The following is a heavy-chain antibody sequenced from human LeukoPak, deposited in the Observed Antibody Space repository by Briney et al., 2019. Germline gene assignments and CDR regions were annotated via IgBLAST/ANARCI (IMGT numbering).Heavy chain of an antibody. D-gene: IGHD3-9*01. CDR1: GFTFSDYN. CDR3: ARSIGLTGGGVDV. CDR2: ITNGGSTI. V-gene: IGHV3-11*01. J-gene: IGHJ6*02. Sequence: PGGSLRLSCAASGFTFSDYNMNWVRQAPGKGLEWVSYITNGGSTIHHADSVKGRFTISRDNAKKTPYLQMNSLRAEDTAVYYCARSIGLTGGGVDVWGQGTTVTVSS.